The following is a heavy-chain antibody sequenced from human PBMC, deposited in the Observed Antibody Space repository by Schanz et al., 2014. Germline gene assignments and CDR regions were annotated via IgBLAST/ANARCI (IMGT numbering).Heavy chain of an antibody. CDR1: GFNFITFA. CDR2: IGGDASRT. V-gene: IGHV3-23*04. D-gene: IGHD3-10*01. CDR3: ARAPPLVRGIAGWFGP. J-gene: IGHJ5*02. Sequence: EVHLVESGGGLVQPGGSLRLSCAASGFNFITFAMSWVRQAPGKGPEWVSAIGGDASRTYYADSVKGRFTISRDNSKSTLYLKRTSLRADDTALYYWARAPPLVRGIAGWFGPWGQGSLVTVSS.